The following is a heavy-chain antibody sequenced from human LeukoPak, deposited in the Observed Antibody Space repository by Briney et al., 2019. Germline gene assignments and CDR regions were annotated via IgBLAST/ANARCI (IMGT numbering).Heavy chain of an antibody. CDR2: ISAYKGNT. J-gene: IGHJ4*02. V-gene: IGHV1-18*01. CDR3: ARQSSPHVDTAMVWVTY. D-gene: IGHD5-18*01. Sequence: ASVKVSRKPSGYTFTSYVISWVRQSPGQGLEWVGWISAYKGNTNYVQKLQGRVTMTTDTSTSTAYMELRSLRSHDTAVYYGARQSSPHVDTAMVWVTYWGQGTLVTVSS. CDR1: GYTFTSYV.